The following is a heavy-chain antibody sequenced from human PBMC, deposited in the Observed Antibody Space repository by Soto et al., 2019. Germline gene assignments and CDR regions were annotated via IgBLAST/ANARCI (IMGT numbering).Heavy chain of an antibody. Sequence: QLQLQESGPGLVKPSETLSLTCTVSGGSISSSSYYWGWIRQPPGKGLEWIGSIYYSGSTYYNPSLKSRVTISVDTSKNQFSLKLSSVTAADTAVYYCARWIVATNYDAFDIWGQGTMVTVSS. V-gene: IGHV4-39*01. J-gene: IGHJ3*02. CDR1: GGSISSSSYY. D-gene: IGHD5-12*01. CDR3: ARWIVATNYDAFDI. CDR2: IYYSGST.